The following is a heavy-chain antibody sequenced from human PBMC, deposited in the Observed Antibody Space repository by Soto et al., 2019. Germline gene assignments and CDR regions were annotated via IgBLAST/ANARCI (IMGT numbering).Heavy chain of an antibody. CDR1: GGTFSSYT. CDR3: ARENYDFWSGYFPYYYYYMDV. Sequence: GASVKVSCKASGGTFSSYTISWVRQAPGQGLEWMGRIIPILGIANYAQKFQGRVTITADKSTSTAYMELSSLRSEDTAVYYCARENYDFWSGYFPYYYYYMDVWGKGTTVTVSS. J-gene: IGHJ6*03. CDR2: IIPILGIA. D-gene: IGHD3-3*01. V-gene: IGHV1-69*04.